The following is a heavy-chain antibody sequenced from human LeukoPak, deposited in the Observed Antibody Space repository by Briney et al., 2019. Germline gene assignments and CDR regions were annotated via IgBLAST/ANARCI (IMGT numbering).Heavy chain of an antibody. CDR3: ARGGELWFAELPGPSEYYFDY. V-gene: IGHV1-18*01. CDR1: GYTFTSYG. CDR2: ISAYNGNT. Sequence: ASVKVSCKASGYTFTSYGISWVRQAPGQGLEWMGWISAYNGNTNYAQKLQGRVTMTTDTSTSTAYMELRSLRSDDTAVYYCARGGELWFAELPGPSEYYFDYWGQGTLVTVSS. D-gene: IGHD3-10*01. J-gene: IGHJ4*02.